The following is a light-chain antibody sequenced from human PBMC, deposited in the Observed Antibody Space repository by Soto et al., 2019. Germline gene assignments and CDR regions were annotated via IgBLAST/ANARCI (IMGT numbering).Light chain of an antibody. Sequence: DIQVTQSPSSLSASVGDRVTITCRASQSISSFLIWYQQKAGKAPKVLIYAPSSMRSGVPSRFSGSGSGTEFTLTISSLQPEDFATYYCQQSYSVPYTFGQGTTLEIK. CDR3: QQSYSVPYT. CDR2: APS. J-gene: IGKJ2*01. V-gene: IGKV1-39*01. CDR1: QSISSF.